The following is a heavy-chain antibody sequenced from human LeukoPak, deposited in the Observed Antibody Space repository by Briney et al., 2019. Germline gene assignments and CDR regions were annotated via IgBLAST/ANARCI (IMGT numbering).Heavy chain of an antibody. J-gene: IGHJ6*02. Sequence: PGRSLRLSCAASGFTFSSYGMHWVRQAPGKGLDWVAVIWYDGSNKYYADSVKGRFTISRDNSKNTLYLQMNSLRAEDTAVYYCARAGVVDRFYYYGMDVWGQGTTVTVSS. CDR3: ARAGVVDRFYYYGMDV. V-gene: IGHV3-33*01. CDR1: GFTFSSYG. D-gene: IGHD2-21*01. CDR2: IWYDGSNK.